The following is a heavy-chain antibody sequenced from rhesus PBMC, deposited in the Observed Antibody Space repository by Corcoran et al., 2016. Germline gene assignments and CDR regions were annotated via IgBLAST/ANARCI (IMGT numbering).Heavy chain of an antibody. D-gene: IGHD6S26*01. CDR2: IYWADDK. V-gene: IGHV2-1*01. J-gene: IGHJ4*01. CDR3: ARRYSSGWSRYFDY. CDR1: GFSLSTSGMG. Sequence: QVTLKESGPALVKPTQTLTLTCTFSGFSLSTSGMGVGWIRQPSRKTLEWLAHIYWADDKRYNPSRKSRLTISKDSSKNQVVLAMTNMDPVDTATYYCARRYSSGWSRYFDYWGQGVLVTVSS.